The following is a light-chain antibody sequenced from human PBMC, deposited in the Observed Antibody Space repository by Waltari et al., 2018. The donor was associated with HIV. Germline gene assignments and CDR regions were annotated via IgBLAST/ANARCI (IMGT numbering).Light chain of an antibody. J-gene: IGLJ2*01. Sequence: QSPLSQPASVSGSPGPSTTTPCTVLSHLVDLYNFVSWYQQPPGPAPQLLLYGVSGRPSGVSSRFSGSKSGVTASLTISGLQAEDEAHYFCSSFASQGTLVFGGGTKLTVL. V-gene: IGLV2-14*01. CDR2: GVS. CDR1: SHLVDLYNF. CDR3: SSFASQGTLV.